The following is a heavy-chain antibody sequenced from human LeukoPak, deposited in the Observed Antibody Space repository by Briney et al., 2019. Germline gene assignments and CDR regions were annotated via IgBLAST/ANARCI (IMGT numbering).Heavy chain of an antibody. CDR2: IRYDGSNK. CDR3: AKDLPRITMIKSSGY. D-gene: IGHD3-22*01. V-gene: IGHV3-30*02. Sequence: GGSLRLSCAASGFTFSSYGMHWVRQAPGKGLEWVAFIRYDGSNKYYADSVKGRFTISRDNSKNTLYLQMNSLRAEDTAVYYCAKDLPRITMIKSSGYWGQGTLVTVSS. J-gene: IGHJ4*02. CDR1: GFTFSSYG.